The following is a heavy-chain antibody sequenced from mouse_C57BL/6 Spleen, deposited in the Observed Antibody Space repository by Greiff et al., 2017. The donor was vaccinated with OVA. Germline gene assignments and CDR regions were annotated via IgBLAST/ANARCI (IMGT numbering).Heavy chain of an antibody. J-gene: IGHJ3*01. CDR1: GYSITSGYY. D-gene: IGHD2-3*01. Sequence: VQLKESGPGLVKPSQSLSLTCSVTGYSITSGYYWNWIRQFPGNKLEWMGYISYDGSNNYNPSLKNRISITRDTSKNQFFLKLNSVTTEDTATYYCAREDDGYFAYWGQGTLVTVSA. V-gene: IGHV3-6*01. CDR3: AREDDGYFAY. CDR2: ISYDGSN.